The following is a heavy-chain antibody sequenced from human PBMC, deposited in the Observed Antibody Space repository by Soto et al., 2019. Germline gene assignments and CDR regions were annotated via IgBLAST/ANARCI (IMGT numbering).Heavy chain of an antibody. CDR1: GFTFSSYA. V-gene: IGHV3-30-3*01. CDR3: ARDPEVLAYGGHYFAY. CDR2: ISYDGSNK. D-gene: IGHD4-17*01. J-gene: IGHJ4*02. Sequence: QVQLVESGGGVVQPGRSLRLSCAASGFTFSSYAMHWVRQAPGKGLEWVAVISYDGSNKYYADSVKGRFTISRDNSKNTLYLQMNSLRAEDTAVYYCARDPEVLAYGGHYFAYWGQGTLVTVSS.